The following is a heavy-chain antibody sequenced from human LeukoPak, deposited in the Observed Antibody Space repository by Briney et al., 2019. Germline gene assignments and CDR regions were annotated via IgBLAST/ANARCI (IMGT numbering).Heavy chain of an antibody. V-gene: IGHV4-39*07. J-gene: IGHJ3*02. CDR3: ASGPHVGVVVAGLRDI. CDR1: GGSISSSSYY. Sequence: PSETLSLTCTVSGGSISSSSYYWGWIRQPPGKGLEWIGSIYYSGGTNYNPSLKSRVTISVDTSKNQFSLKLSSVTAADTAVYYCASGPHVGVVVAGLRDIWGQGTMVTVSS. CDR2: IYYSGGT. D-gene: IGHD2-15*01.